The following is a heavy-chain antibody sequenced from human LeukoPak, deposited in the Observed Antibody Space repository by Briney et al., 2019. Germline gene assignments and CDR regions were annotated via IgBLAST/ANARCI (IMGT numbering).Heavy chain of an antibody. CDR1: GFTFTSFW. CDR3: ARDAGRREDI. D-gene: IGHD1-1*01. CDR2: IKQDGSEK. J-gene: IGHJ3*02. V-gene: IGHV3-7*01. Sequence: GGSLRLSCATSGFTFTSFWFTWARQAPGKGLEWVASIKQDGSEKHYVDSVEGRFTISRDNAKNSLFLQMNSLRAEDTALYYCARDAGRREDIWGQGTMVTVSS.